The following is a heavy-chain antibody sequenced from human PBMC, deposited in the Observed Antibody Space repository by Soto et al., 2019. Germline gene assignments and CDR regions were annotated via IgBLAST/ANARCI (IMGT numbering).Heavy chain of an antibody. Sequence: GGSLRLSCTASGFTFGDYAMSWFRQAPGKGLEWVGFIRSKAYGGTTEYAASVKGRFTISRDDSKSIAYLQMNSLKTEDTAVYYCAIDYGPSYYYMDVWGKGTTVTVSS. CDR3: AIDYGPSYYYMDV. CDR1: GFTFGDYA. V-gene: IGHV3-49*03. J-gene: IGHJ6*03. D-gene: IGHD4-17*01. CDR2: IRSKAYGGTT.